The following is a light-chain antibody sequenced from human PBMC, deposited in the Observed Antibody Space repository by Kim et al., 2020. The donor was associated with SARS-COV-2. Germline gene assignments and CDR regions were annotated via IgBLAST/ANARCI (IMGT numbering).Light chain of an antibody. CDR1: QSNSSY. V-gene: IGKV1-39*01. CDR3: QQSYRTPRT. CDR2: AAS. Sequence: DIQMTQSPSSLSASVGDRVTITCRASQSNSSYLNWYQQKPGKAPKLLIYAASSLQSGVPSRFSGSGSGTDFTLTISSLQPEEFATYYCQQSYRTPRTFGKGTKVDIK. J-gene: IGKJ1*01.